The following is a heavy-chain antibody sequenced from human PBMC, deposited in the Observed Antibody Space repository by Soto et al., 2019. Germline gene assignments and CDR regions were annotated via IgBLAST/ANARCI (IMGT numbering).Heavy chain of an antibody. Sequence: EVQLVESGGILVQPGGSLRLSCAGSGFTFNTYWMHWVRQAPGKGLVWVSRINSDGTKTSYADSVKGRFTISRDNAKNTVYLQKNSLRAEDTAVYYCATVATNSYNWLDPWGQGTLVTVSS. J-gene: IGHJ5*02. D-gene: IGHD5-12*01. V-gene: IGHV3-74*01. CDR1: GFTFNTYW. CDR3: ATVATNSYNWLDP. CDR2: INSDGTKT.